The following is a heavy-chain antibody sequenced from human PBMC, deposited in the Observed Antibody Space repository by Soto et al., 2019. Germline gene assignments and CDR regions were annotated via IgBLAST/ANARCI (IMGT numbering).Heavy chain of an antibody. CDR3: ARDSFTMTRPPGWFDP. CDR1: GGSFSGYY. CDR2: INHSGST. Sequence: SETLSLTCAVYGGSFSGYYWTWIRQPPGTGLEWIGEINHSGSTNYNPSLKSRVTISVDTSKNQFSLKLTSVTAADTAVYYCARDSFTMTRPPGWFDPWGQGTLVT. V-gene: IGHV4-34*01. J-gene: IGHJ5*02. D-gene: IGHD3-22*01.